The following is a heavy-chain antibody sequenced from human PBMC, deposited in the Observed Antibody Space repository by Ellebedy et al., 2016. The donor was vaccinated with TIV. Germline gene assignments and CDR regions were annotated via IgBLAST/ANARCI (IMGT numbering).Heavy chain of an antibody. CDR2: ISSNGDRT. V-gene: IGHV3-64*01. CDR3: ARDPLGRQQLGTGMDV. CDR1: GFTFSSHA. Sequence: GESLKISCVASGFTFSSHAMHWVRQAPGKGLEYVSGISSNGDRTYYTNSVKGRFTIARENYKNTLFLQMGSLRPEDMAVYYCARDPLGRQQLGTGMDVWGHGTTVAVSS. D-gene: IGHD6-13*01. J-gene: IGHJ6*02.